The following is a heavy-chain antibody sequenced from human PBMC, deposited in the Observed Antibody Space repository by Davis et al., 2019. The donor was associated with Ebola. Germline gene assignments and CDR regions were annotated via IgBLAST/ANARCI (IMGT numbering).Heavy chain of an antibody. CDR3: ATDNWGPAL. Sequence: PGGSLRLSCEVSGFNFDKSWMTWVRQAPGKGLEWVANMKEDGNKINYVDSVKGRFTISRDNAKKSLYLDMSSVRVDDTAVYYCATDNWGPALWGQGTLVTVSS. J-gene: IGHJ4*02. CDR2: MKEDGNKI. D-gene: IGHD7-27*01. V-gene: IGHV3-7*01. CDR1: GFNFDKSW.